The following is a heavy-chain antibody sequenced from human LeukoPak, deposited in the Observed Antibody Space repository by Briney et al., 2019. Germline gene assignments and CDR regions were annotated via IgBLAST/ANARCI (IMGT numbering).Heavy chain of an antibody. CDR1: GYTFTGYY. D-gene: IGHD1/OR15-1a*01. J-gene: IGHJ4*02. Sequence: ASVKVSCKASGYTFTGYYMHWVRQAPGQGLEWMGWINPNSGGTNYAQKFQGRVTMTRDTSISTAYMELSRLRSDGTAVYYCARIITGTSPYYFDYWGQGTLVTVSS. CDR2: INPNSGGT. V-gene: IGHV1-2*02. CDR3: ARIITGTSPYYFDY.